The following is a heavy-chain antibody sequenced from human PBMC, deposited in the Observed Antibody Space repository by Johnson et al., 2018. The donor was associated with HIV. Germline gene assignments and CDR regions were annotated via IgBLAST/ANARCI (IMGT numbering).Heavy chain of an antibody. D-gene: IGHD2-8*01. CDR3: TTARTYF. J-gene: IGHJ3*01. Sequence: VQLVESGGGVVQPGRSLRLSFAASGFTFTTYAMHWVRQAPGKGLEWVAVISYDGSNKYYADSVKGRFTISRDNSKNTLYLQMNSLRAEDTAVYYCTTARTYFWGQGTMVTVSS. CDR2: ISYDGSNK. V-gene: IGHV3-30-3*01. CDR1: GFTFTTYA.